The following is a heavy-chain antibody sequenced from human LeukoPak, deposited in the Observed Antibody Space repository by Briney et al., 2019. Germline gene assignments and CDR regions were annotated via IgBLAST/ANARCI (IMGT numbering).Heavy chain of an antibody. D-gene: IGHD3-16*01. CDR3: ARKESPYDYVWGSYKGPAFDI. J-gene: IGHJ3*02. CDR1: GGTFSSYA. CDR2: IIPILGIA. Sequence: ASVKVSCKASGGTFSSYAISWVRQAPGQGLEWMGRIIPILGIANYAQKFQGRVTITADKSTSTAHMELSSLRSEDTAVYYCARKESPYDYVWGSYKGPAFDIWGQGTMVTVSS. V-gene: IGHV1-69*04.